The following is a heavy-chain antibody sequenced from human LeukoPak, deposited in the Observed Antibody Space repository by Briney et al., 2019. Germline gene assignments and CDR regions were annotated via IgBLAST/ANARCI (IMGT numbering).Heavy chain of an antibody. CDR3: ARSRRGGTVDY. CDR2: IYYSGST. CDR1: GGSISSYY. Sequence: SETLSLTCTVSGGSISSYYWSWIRQPPGKGLEWIGYIYYSGSTNYNPSLKSRVTISVDTSKNQFSLKLSSVTAADTAVYYCARSRRGGTVDYWGQGTLVTVSP. D-gene: IGHD1-26*01. V-gene: IGHV4-59*01. J-gene: IGHJ4*02.